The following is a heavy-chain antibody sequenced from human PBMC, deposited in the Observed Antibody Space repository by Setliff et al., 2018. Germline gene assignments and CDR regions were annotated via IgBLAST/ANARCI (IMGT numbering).Heavy chain of an antibody. J-gene: IGHJ5*02. D-gene: IGHD4-17*01. Sequence: ASVKVSCKASGYTFTSYGISWVRQAPGQGLEWMGWINPNSGGTNYAQKFQGRVTITADKSTSTAYMELNSLRSEDTAVYYCAKEGFMGDGDYVITEGWFDPWGQGTLVTVSS. V-gene: IGHV1-18*01. CDR1: GYTFTSYG. CDR3: AKEGFMGDGDYVITEGWFDP. CDR2: INPNSGGT.